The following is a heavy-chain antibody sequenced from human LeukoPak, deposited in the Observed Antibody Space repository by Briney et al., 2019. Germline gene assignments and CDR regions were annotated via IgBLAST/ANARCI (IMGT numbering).Heavy chain of an antibody. J-gene: IGHJ5*02. V-gene: IGHV3-23*01. CDR2: ISGSGGST. CDR1: GFTFSSYA. D-gene: IGHD3-10*01. Sequence: PGGSLRLSCAASGFTFSSYAMSWVRQAPGKGLEWVSAISGSGGSTYYADSVKGRFTISRDNSKNTLYLQMNSLRAEDTAVYYCAKDSVYYGSGSYRYNWFDPWGQGTLVTVSS. CDR3: AKDSVYYGSGSYRYNWFDP.